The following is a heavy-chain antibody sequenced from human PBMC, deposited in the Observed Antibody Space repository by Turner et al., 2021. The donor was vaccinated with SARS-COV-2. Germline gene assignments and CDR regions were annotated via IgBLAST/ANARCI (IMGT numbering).Heavy chain of an antibody. CDR1: GFTFSSYG. CDR2: ISYDGSNK. J-gene: IGHJ4*02. D-gene: IGHD2-15*01. V-gene: IGHV3-30*18. Sequence: QVQLVESGGGVVQPGRSLRLSCAASGFTFSSYGMHWFRQAPGKGLEWVAVISYDGSNKYYADSVKGRFTISRDNSKNTLSLQMNSLRAEDTAVYYCAKEGLLVSLDYWGQGTPVTVSS. CDR3: AKEGLLVSLDY.